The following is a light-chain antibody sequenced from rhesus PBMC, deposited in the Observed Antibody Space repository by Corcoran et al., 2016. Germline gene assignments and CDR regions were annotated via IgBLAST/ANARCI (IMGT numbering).Light chain of an antibody. CDR3: QQYSGRPLT. J-gene: IGKJ4*01. V-gene: IGKV1-22*01. Sequence: DIQMTQSPSSLSASVGDTVTITCRAILGINSWLAWYQQKPEKAPNLLIYKASSLQSGVPSRFSGSGSGTDFTLTISSLQSGDFATYYCQQYSGRPLTFGGGTKVEIK. CDR2: KAS. CDR1: LGINSW.